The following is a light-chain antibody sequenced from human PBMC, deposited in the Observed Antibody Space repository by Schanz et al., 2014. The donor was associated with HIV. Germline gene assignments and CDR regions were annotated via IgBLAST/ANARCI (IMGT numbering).Light chain of an antibody. CDR1: QSVSTS. CDR2: DTS. Sequence: EIVLTQSPGTLSLSPGERATLSCRASQSVSTSLAWYQQRPGQAPRLLIYDTSGRATGIPDRFSGSGAGTEFTLTISSPQSEDFAVYYCQQYNNWPYTFGQGTKLEIK. J-gene: IGKJ2*01. CDR3: QQYNNWPYT. V-gene: IGKV3D-15*01.